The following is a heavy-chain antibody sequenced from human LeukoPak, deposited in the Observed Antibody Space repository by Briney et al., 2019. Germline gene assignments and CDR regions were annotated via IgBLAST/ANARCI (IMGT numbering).Heavy chain of an antibody. CDR1: GFTFDDYG. J-gene: IGHJ3*02. V-gene: IGHV3-20*04. D-gene: IGHD3-22*01. Sequence: PGGTLRLSCAASGFTFDDYGMSWVRQAPGKGLEWVSGINWNGGSTGYADSVKGRFTISRDNAKNSLYLQMNSLRAEDTALYYCARGRTYYYDSSGYYFGAFDIWGQGTMVTVSS. CDR3: ARGRTYYYDSSGYYFGAFDI. CDR2: INWNGGST.